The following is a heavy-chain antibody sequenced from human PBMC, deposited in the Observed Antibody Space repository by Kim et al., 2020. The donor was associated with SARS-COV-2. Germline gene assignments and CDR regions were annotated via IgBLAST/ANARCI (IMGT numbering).Heavy chain of an antibody. V-gene: IGHV4-39*01. CDR1: GGSISSPSSF. Sequence: SETLSLTCSVSGGSISSPSSFWAWIRHPPGKGLEWIGTVYYTGRTHYSPSLDSRVTIFVDTSKNQFSLKVNSVTAADTAVYYCARQDEYGDYPYFDFWG. CDR2: VYYTGRT. CDR3: ARQDEYGDYPYFDF. D-gene: IGHD4-17*01. J-gene: IGHJ4*01.